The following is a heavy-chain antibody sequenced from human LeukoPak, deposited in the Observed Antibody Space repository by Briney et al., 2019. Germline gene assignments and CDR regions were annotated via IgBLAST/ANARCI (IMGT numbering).Heavy chain of an antibody. CDR1: GGTFSSYA. Sequence: SVKVSCKASGGTFSSYAISWVRQAPGQGLEWVGGIIPIFGTANYAQKFQGRVTITADESTSTAYMELSSLRSEDTAVYYCARDRDSSSRGFDYWGQGTLVTVSS. CDR2: IIPIFGTA. D-gene: IGHD6-6*01. V-gene: IGHV1-69*13. J-gene: IGHJ4*02. CDR3: ARDRDSSSRGFDY.